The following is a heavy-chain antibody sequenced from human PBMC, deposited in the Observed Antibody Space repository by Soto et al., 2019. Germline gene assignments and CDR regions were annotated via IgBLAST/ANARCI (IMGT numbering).Heavy chain of an antibody. Sequence: QVQLVESGGGVVQPGRSLRLSCAASGFPFRNHAMHWVRQAPGKGLEWVAVISQDGSNKNYAASVQGRFTISRDNSKNTLYLQMYSLRAEDTAVYYCSALYSGSYPFDYWGQGTLVTVSS. J-gene: IGHJ4*02. CDR1: GFPFRNHA. V-gene: IGHV3-30-3*01. D-gene: IGHD1-26*01. CDR3: SALYSGSYPFDY. CDR2: ISQDGSNK.